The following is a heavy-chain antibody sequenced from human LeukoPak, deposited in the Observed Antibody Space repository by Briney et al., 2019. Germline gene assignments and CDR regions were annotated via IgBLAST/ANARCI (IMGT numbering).Heavy chain of an antibody. CDR1: GFPFNTYA. V-gene: IGHV3-64*04. CDR3: AKDQRSVGAADY. Sequence: GGSLRLSCSASGFPFNTYAIHWVRQAPGKGLEYVAGISSNGDNTDFADSVKGRFTISRDNSKNTLYLQMNSLRAEDTAVYYCAKDQRSVGAADYWGQGTLVTVSS. D-gene: IGHD1-26*01. CDR2: ISSNGDNT. J-gene: IGHJ4*02.